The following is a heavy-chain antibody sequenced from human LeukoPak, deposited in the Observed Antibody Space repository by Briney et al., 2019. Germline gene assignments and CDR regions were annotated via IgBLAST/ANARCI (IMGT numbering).Heavy chain of an antibody. Sequence: GESLKISCKGSGYSFTTYWIGWVRQMPGKGLEWMGIIYPGDSDTRYSPSFQGQVTISADKSISTSYLQWSSLKASDTAIYYCARRAVSAEYFQQWGQGTLVTVSS. CDR3: ARRAVSAEYFQQ. CDR2: IYPGDSDT. J-gene: IGHJ1*01. V-gene: IGHV5-51*01. CDR1: GYSFTTYW.